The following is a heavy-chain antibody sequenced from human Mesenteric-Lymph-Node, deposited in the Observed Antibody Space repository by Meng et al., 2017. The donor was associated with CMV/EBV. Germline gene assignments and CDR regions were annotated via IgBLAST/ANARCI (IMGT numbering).Heavy chain of an antibody. D-gene: IGHD3-3*01. CDR2: ISSSSSTI. CDR1: GFTFSSYS. Sequence: GGSLRLSCAASGFTFSSYSMNWVRQAPGKGLEWVSYISSSSSTIYYADSVKGRFTISRDNAKNSLYLQMNSLSAEDTAVYYCARGDGEWLFYYYYYGMDVWGQGTTVTVSS. CDR3: ARGDGEWLFYYYYYGMDV. J-gene: IGHJ6*02. V-gene: IGHV3-48*04.